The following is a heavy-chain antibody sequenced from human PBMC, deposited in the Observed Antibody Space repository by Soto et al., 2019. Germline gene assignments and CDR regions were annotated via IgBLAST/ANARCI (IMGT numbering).Heavy chain of an antibody. Sequence: QVQLVQSGAEVKKPGASVKVSCKASGYTFTSYYMHWVRQAPGRGLEWMGIINPSGGSTSYAQKFLCRVTMPSDRPASKVYLELSSLRSEDTAVYYCACRRYYYVSGRYFYMDVWGQGTPVTVS. CDR3: ACRRYYYVSGRYFYMDV. CDR1: GYTFTSYY. V-gene: IGHV1-46*01. D-gene: IGHD3-10*01. J-gene: IGHJ6*03. CDR2: INPSGGST.